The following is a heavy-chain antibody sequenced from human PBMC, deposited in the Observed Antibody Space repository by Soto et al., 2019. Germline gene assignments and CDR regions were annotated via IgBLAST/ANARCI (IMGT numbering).Heavy chain of an antibody. CDR2: IYPSGTT. J-gene: IGHJ4*02. D-gene: IGHD6-19*01. CDR1: GDSISSNHW. V-gene: IGHV4-4*02. Sequence: QVQLQESGPGLVKPSETLSLTCAVSGDSISSNHWWSWVRQPPGKGLEWIGEIYPSGTTNYDPSLKSRVPMSMDKSKNHLSLKVTSVTAADTAVYYCARHIAVAGTRGFDYWGQGILVSVSS. CDR3: ARHIAVAGTRGFDY.